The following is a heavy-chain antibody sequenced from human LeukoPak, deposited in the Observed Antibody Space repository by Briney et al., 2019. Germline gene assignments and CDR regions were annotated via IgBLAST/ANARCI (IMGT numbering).Heavy chain of an antibody. CDR1: GFTLSTYN. D-gene: IGHD1-7*01. V-gene: IGHV3-21*01. CDR3: ARDRDWNSGFDY. J-gene: IGHJ4*02. Sequence: GGSLRFSCAASGFTLSTYNMKWVRQAPRKGLEWVSSISTSSSYIYYADSVKGRFTISRDNARNSLYLQMNSLRAEDTAVYYCARDRDWNSGFDYWGQGTLVTVSS. CDR2: ISTSSSYI.